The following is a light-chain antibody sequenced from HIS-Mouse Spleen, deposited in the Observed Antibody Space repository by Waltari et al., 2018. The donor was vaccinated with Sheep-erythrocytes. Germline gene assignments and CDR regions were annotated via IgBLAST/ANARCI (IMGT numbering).Light chain of an antibody. V-gene: IGKV3-11*01. CDR3: QQRSNWYT. Sequence: ELVLTQSPATLSLSPGERATLSCRASPSVSSYLAWYQQKPGKAPRLLFYDASNRATGIPARFSGSGSETDFTLTISSLEPEDFAVSYCQQRSNWYTFSQGTKLEIK. J-gene: IGKJ2*01. CDR2: DAS. CDR1: PSVSSY.